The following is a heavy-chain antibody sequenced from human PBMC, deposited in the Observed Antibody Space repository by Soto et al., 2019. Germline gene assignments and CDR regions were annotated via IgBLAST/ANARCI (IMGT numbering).Heavy chain of an antibody. J-gene: IGHJ6*02. V-gene: IGHV2-5*02. CDR3: AYLPCSGGSCYWFSYSGMDV. Sequence: QITLKESGPTLVKPTQTLTLTCTFSGFSLSTSGVGVAWIRQPPGKALEWLALMYWDDDKRYRPSLETRLTVTKDTAKIQVVLSMTNMASVDTATYYCAYLPCSGGSCYWFSYSGMDVWGQGTTVTVSS. D-gene: IGHD2-15*01. CDR1: GFSLSTSGVG. CDR2: MYWDDDK.